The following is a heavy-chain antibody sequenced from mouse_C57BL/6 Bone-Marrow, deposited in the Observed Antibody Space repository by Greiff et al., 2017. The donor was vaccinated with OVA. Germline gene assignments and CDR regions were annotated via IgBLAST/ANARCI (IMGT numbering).Heavy chain of an antibody. Sequence: QVQLQQSGAELARPGASVKLSCKASGYTFTSYGISWVKQRTGQGLEWIGEIYPRSGNTYYNEKFKGKATLTADKSSSTAYMELRSLTSEDSAVYFCARAPPYYGSSHWYFDVWGTGTTVTGSS. J-gene: IGHJ1*03. CDR3: ARAPPYYGSSHWYFDV. CDR1: GYTFTSYG. V-gene: IGHV1-81*01. CDR2: IYPRSGNT. D-gene: IGHD1-1*01.